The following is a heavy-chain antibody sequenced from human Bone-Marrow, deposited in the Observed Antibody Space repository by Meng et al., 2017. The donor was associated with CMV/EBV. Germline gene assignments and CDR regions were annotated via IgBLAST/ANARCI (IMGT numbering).Heavy chain of an antibody. CDR1: GGTFSSYA. Sequence: SVKVSCKASGGTFSSYAISWVRQAPGQGLEWMGGIIPILGIANYAQKFQGRVTITADKSTSTAYMELSSLRSEDTAVYYCARPGGYSGYDRDSSGWYKNWGQGTLVTVSS. J-gene: IGHJ4*02. CDR3: ARPGGYSGYDRDSSGWYKN. CDR2: IIPILGIA. V-gene: IGHV1-69*10. D-gene: IGHD5-12*01.